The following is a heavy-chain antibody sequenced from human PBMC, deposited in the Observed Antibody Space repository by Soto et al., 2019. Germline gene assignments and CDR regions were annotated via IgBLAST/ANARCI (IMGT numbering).Heavy chain of an antibody. CDR3: ASXXRXAXXXXXXYGMDV. Sequence: QVQLVQSGAEVKKPGSSVKVSCKASGGTFSDYAFSWVRQAPGQGLEWLGGIMPIFGAPDYAQKFQGRVTITADESTRTAYMEMRSLRSEDTAVYYCASXXRXAXXXXXXYGMDVWGQGTTVTVSS. CDR1: GGTFSDYA. CDR2: IMPIFGAP. V-gene: IGHV1-69*12. J-gene: IGHJ6*02.